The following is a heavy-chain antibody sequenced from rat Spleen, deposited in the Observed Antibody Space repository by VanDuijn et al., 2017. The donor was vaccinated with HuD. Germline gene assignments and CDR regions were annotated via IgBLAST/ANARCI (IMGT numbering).Heavy chain of an antibody. J-gene: IGHJ2*01. Sequence: EVQLVESGGGLVQPGGSLKLSCLTSGFKLNNYWMYWVRQAPGKGLEWVSSVSSDGINTYYPDSVKGRFTISRDNAENIVYLQMNSLKCEDTATYYCAVAGFGYWGQGVMVTVSS. CDR1: GFKLNNYW. CDR2: VSSDGINT. D-gene: IGHD4-3*01. CDR3: AVAGFGY. V-gene: IGHV5-58*01.